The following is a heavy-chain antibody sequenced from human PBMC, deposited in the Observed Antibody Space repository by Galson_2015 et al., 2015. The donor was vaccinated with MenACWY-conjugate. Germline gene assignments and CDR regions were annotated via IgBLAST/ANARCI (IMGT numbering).Heavy chain of an antibody. J-gene: IGHJ4*02. Sequence: SLRLSCAASGFDFDDYAMSWVRQAPGKGLQWVAGVDLGGGRIFKKDPVRGRFTISRDTSKNTLDLQMDSLRVEDTAVYYCAKVIYGARYYFEHWGQGSLVIVTS. CDR1: GFDFDDYA. V-gene: IGHV3-23*03. D-gene: IGHD3/OR15-3a*01. CDR3: AKVIYGARYYFEH. CDR2: VDLGGGRI.